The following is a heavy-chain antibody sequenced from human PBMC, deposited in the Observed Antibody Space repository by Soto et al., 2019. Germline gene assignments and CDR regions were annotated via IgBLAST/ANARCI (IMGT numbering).Heavy chain of an antibody. CDR1: GFTFSSYA. V-gene: IGHV3-30-3*01. Sequence: QVQLVESGGGVVQPGRSLRLSCAASGFTFSSYAMHWVRQAPGKGLEWVAVISYDGSNKYYADSVKGRFTISRDNSKNTLYLQMNSLRAEDTAVYYCARASDIWYDSSGYSSLDYWGQGTLVTVSS. J-gene: IGHJ4*02. CDR3: ARASDIWYDSSGYSSLDY. CDR2: ISYDGSNK. D-gene: IGHD3-22*01.